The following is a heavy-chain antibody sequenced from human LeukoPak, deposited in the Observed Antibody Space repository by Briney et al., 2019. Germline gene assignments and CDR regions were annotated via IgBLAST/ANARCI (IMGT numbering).Heavy chain of an antibody. Sequence: GGSLRLSCAASGFTFSSYDMHWVRQATGKGLEWVSAIGTAGDTYYPGSVKGRFTISRENAKNSLYLQMNSLRAGDTAVYYCARDSSSWSNAFDIWGRGTMVTVSS. CDR3: ARDSSSWSNAFDI. J-gene: IGHJ3*02. CDR1: GFTFSSYD. CDR2: IGTAGDT. V-gene: IGHV3-13*01. D-gene: IGHD6-13*01.